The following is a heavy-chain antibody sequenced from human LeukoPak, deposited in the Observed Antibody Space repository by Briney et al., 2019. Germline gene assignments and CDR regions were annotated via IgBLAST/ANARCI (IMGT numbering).Heavy chain of an antibody. J-gene: IGHJ4*02. CDR1: GGSISSYY. V-gene: IGHV4-59*01. CDR2: IYYSGST. CDR3: AKGITMISFDQ. Sequence: SETLSLTCTVSGGSISSYYWSWIRQPPGKGLEWIGYIYYSGSTNYNPSLKSRVTISVDTSKNQFSLKLSSVTAADTAVYYCAKGITMISFDQWGQGTLVTVSS. D-gene: IGHD3-22*01.